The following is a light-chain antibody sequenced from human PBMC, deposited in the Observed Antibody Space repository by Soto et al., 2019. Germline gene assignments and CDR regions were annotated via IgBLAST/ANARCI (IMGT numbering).Light chain of an antibody. V-gene: IGLV2-8*01. CDR3: SSYAGSNNLV. Sequence: QSALTQPPSASGSPGQSVTISCTGTSSDVGGYNYVSWYQQHPGKVPRLMIFEVSKQPSGVPDRFSGSKSGNTASLTVSGLQAEDEADYYCSSYAGSNNLVFGGGTKLTVL. CDR2: EVS. J-gene: IGLJ2*01. CDR1: SSDVGGYNY.